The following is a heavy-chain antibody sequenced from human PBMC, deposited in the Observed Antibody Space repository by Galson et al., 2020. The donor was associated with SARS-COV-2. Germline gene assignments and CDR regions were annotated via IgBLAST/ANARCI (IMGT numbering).Heavy chain of an antibody. J-gene: IGHJ6*03. CDR1: GFTFDDYA. V-gene: IGHV3-9*01. CDR3: ASWGFGESHYYYYYMDV. Sequence: QPGESLKISCAASGFTFDDYAMHWVRQAPGKGLEWVSGISWNSGSIGYADSVKGRFTISRDNARNSLYLQMNSLRAEDTALYYCASWGFGESHYYYYYMDVWGKGTTVTVSS. CDR2: ISWNSGSI. D-gene: IGHD3-10*01.